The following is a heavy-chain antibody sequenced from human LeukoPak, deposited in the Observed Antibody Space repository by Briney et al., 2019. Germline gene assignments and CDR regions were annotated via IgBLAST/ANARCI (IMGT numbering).Heavy chain of an antibody. D-gene: IGHD2-2*01. CDR2: INPSGGT. CDR1: GYSFTDYY. V-gene: IGHV1-2*06. Sequence: GASVKVSCKASGYSFTDYYIHWVRQAPGQGLEWMGRINPSGGTNYAQKFQGRVTMTRYTSISTAYMDLSRLRSDDTAVYYCARVDCSSTNCYLTEDEYFDYWGQGTLVTVSS. J-gene: IGHJ4*02. CDR3: ARVDCSSTNCYLTEDEYFDY.